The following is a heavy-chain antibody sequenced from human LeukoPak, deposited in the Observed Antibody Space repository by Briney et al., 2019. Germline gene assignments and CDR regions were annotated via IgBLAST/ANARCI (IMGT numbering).Heavy chain of an antibody. J-gene: IGHJ3*02. CDR2: IYYSGST. V-gene: IGHV4-59*01. Sequence: SETLSLTCTVSGGSISSYYWSWIRQPPGKGLEWIGYIYYSGSTDSNPSLKSRVTISVDTSKNQFSLKLSSVTAADTAVYYCAREGRDCSSTGCRRGYAFDIWGQGTMITVSS. CDR3: AREGRDCSSTGCRRGYAFDI. D-gene: IGHD2-2*01. CDR1: GGSISSYY.